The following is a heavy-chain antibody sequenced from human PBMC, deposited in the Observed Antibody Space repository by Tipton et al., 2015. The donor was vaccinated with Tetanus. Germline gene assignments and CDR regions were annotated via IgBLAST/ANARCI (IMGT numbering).Heavy chain of an antibody. Sequence: SLRLSCAGSGFSFRDFGLNWVRRAPGKGLEWVSYISYSSTSIYYADSVKGRFAVSRDNVKNSLFLQMNSLRDDDTATYYCVRRGEARANWFDSWGQGTLVTVSS. V-gene: IGHV3-48*02. J-gene: IGHJ5*01. CDR3: VRRGEARANWFDS. CDR1: GFSFRDFG. CDR2: ISYSSTSI. D-gene: IGHD2-21*01.